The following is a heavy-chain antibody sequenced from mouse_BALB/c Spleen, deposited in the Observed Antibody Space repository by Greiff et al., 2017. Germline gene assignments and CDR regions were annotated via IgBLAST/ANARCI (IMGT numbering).Heavy chain of an antibody. CDR2: ISSGSSTI. J-gene: IGHJ3*01. CDR1: GFTFSSFG. V-gene: IGHV5-17*02. D-gene: IGHD2-10*02. CDR3: ARSEYGNYFAY. Sequence: EVNVVESGGGLVQPGGSRKLSCAASGFTFSSFGMHWVRQAPEKGLEWVAYISSGSSTIYYADTVKGRFTISRDNPKNTLFLQMTSLRSEDTAMYYCARSEYGNYFAYWGQGTLVTVSA.